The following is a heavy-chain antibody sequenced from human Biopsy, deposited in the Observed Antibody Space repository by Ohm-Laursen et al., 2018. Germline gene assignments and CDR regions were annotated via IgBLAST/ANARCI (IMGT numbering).Heavy chain of an antibody. D-gene: IGHD3-3*01. J-gene: IGHJ4*02. Sequence: SVKVSCKASGGPSSDYAFSWVRQAPGQGLEWVGRIVPILGHLNYAQRFQGRVSITADKSTTYVYMELSRLTSGDTAVYYCAADADGYYTEFDYWGPGTLVTVSS. CDR2: IVPILGHL. CDR3: AADADGYYTEFDY. V-gene: IGHV1-69*04. CDR1: GGPSSDYA.